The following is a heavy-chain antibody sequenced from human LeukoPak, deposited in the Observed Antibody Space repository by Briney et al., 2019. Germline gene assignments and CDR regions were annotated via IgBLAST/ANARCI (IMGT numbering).Heavy chain of an antibody. J-gene: IGHJ4*02. V-gene: IGHV4-34*01. CDR2: INHSGST. D-gene: IGHD6-13*01. CDR3: ARFIAAAGFGFDY. CDR1: GGSFSGYY. Sequence: SETLSLTCAVYGGSFSGYYWSWIRQPPGKGLEWIGEINHSGSTDYNPSLKSRVTISVDTSKNQFSLKLSSVTAAGTAVYYCARFIAAAGFGFDYWGQGTLVTVSS.